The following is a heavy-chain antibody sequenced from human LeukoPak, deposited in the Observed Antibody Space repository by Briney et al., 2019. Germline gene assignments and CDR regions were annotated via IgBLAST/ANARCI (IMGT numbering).Heavy chain of an antibody. CDR3: VKGRISEDGLDF. CDR1: GFTFSDYI. Sequence: PGGSLRLSCAASGFTFSDYILDWVRQAPGKGLEWVGRIRRKGQSYTTEYAASVKGRFTISRDNSKNMLYLQMNSLRAEDTAVYYCVKGRISEDGLDFWGQGTLVTVSS. J-gene: IGHJ4*02. V-gene: IGHV3-72*01. CDR2: IRRKGQSYTT. D-gene: IGHD6-13*01.